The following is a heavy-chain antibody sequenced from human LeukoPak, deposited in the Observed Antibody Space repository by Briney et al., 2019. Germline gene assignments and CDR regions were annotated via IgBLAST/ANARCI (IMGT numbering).Heavy chain of an antibody. Sequence: SVKVSCKASGGTFSSYAISWVRQAPGQGLEWMGRIIPILGIANYAQKFQGRVTITADKSTSTAYMELSSLRSEDTAVYYCATATIVGAGYFDYWGQGTLVTVSS. J-gene: IGHJ4*02. D-gene: IGHD1-26*01. V-gene: IGHV1-69*04. CDR1: GGTFSSYA. CDR2: IIPILGIA. CDR3: ATATIVGAGYFDY.